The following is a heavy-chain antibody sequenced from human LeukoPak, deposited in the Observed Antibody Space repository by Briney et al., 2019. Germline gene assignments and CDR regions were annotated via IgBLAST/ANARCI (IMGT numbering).Heavy chain of an antibody. CDR3: ATSIVGATRDY. Sequence: ASVKVSCKASGYTFTGYYMHWVRQAPGQGLEWMGWINPNRGGTNYAQKFQGRVTMTRDTSISTAYMELSRLRSDDTAVYYCATSIVGATRDYWGQGTLVTVSS. CDR1: GYTFTGYY. V-gene: IGHV1-2*02. D-gene: IGHD1-26*01. J-gene: IGHJ4*02. CDR2: INPNRGGT.